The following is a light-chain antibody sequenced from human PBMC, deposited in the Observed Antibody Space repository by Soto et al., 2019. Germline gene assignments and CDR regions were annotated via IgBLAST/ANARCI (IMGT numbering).Light chain of an antibody. CDR2: AAS. Sequence: DIQMTQSPSSLSASVGDRVTITCRASQSISSYLNWYQQKPGKAPKLLIYAASSLQSGVPSRFSGSGSGTDFTLTISSLQPEDFATYYCQQSYSTPPWRFRQGTKVDIK. V-gene: IGKV1-39*01. CDR3: QQSYSTPPWR. CDR1: QSISSY. J-gene: IGKJ1*01.